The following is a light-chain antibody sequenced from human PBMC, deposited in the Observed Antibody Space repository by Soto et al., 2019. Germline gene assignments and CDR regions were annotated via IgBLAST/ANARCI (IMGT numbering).Light chain of an antibody. CDR3: QQYYTSPLYT. V-gene: IGKV1D-8*01. Sequence: VIWMTQSPSFLSAIRGDRVTISCRMSQDIGHYLAWYRQKPGKAPEILIYDTSRLQTGAPSRFRGSGAATYFTLTISTMQSEECATYYCQQYYTSPLYTFGQGTKLEI. CDR1: QDIGHY. J-gene: IGKJ2*01. CDR2: DTS.